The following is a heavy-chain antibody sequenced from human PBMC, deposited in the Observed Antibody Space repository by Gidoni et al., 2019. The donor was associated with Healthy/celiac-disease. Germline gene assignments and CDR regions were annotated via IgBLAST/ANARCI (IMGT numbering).Heavy chain of an antibody. CDR1: GGSISSSGYY. V-gene: IGHV4-31*03. CDR3: ARGITIFGLVL. CDR2: IFYSGST. Sequence: QVQLQESGPGLVKPSQTLSLTCPVSGGSISSSGYYWSWIRQHPGKDLEWIGYIFYSGSTYYNPSLKSRVTISVDTSKNQFSLKLSSVTAADTAVYYCARGITIFGLVLWGQGTLVTVSS. J-gene: IGHJ4*02. D-gene: IGHD3-3*01.